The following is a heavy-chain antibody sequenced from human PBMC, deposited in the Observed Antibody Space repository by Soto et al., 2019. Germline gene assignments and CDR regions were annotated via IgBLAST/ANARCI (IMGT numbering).Heavy chain of an antibody. D-gene: IGHD1-1*01. Sequence: PSETLSLTCAVYGGSFSGHYWSWIRQPPGKGLEWIGEINHSGSTNYNPSLKSRVTISVDTSKNQFSLKLSSVTAADTAVYYCARSTTGTTHAYYYYYYMDVWGKGTTVTVSS. CDR1: GGSFSGHY. J-gene: IGHJ6*03. V-gene: IGHV4-34*01. CDR3: ARSTTGTTHAYYYYYYMDV. CDR2: INHSGST.